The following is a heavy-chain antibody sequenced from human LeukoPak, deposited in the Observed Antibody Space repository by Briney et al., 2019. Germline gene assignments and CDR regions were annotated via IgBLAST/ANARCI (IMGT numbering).Heavy chain of an antibody. Sequence: ASVKVSCXASGYTFTSYDINWVRQATGQGLEWMGWMSPNSGNTGYAQKFQDRVTMTRNTSISTAYMELSSLRSEDTAVYYCARGVSYYDFWSGYLNWFDPWGQGTLVTVSS. D-gene: IGHD3-3*01. J-gene: IGHJ5*02. V-gene: IGHV1-8*01. CDR1: GYTFTSYD. CDR3: ARGVSYYDFWSGYLNWFDP. CDR2: MSPNSGNT.